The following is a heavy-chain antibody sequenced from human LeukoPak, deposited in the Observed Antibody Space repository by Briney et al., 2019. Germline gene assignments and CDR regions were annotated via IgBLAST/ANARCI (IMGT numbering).Heavy chain of an antibody. CDR3: ASHYYGMDV. V-gene: IGHV4-39*01. Sequence: PSETLSLTCTVSGGSISSSSYYWGWIRQPPGKGLEWIGSIYYSGSTYCNPSLKSRVTISADTSKNQFSLKVRSVTAADTAVYYCASHYYGMDVWGQGTTVTVSS. CDR1: GGSISSSSYY. CDR2: IYYSGST. J-gene: IGHJ6*02.